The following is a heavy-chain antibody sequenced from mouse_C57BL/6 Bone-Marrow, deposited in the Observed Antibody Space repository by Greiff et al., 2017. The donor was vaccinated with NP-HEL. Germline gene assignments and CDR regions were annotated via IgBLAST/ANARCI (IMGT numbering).Heavy chain of an antibody. CDR3: ARAFITTVVGGY. Sequence: QVQLQQSGAELARPGASVKLSCKASGYTFTSYGISWVKQRTGQGLEWIGEIYPRSGTTYYNEKFKGKAPLTADKSSSTAYMELRSLTSEDSAVYVGARAFITTVVGGYWGQGTTLTVSS. D-gene: IGHD1-1*01. J-gene: IGHJ2*01. CDR2: IYPRSGTT. V-gene: IGHV1-81*01. CDR1: GYTFTSYG.